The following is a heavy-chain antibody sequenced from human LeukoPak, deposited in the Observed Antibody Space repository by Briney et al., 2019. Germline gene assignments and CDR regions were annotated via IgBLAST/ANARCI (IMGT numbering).Heavy chain of an antibody. Sequence: ASVKVSCKASDYTFTSYGISWVRQAPGQGLEWMGWINPSTGGTEYTQKFQGRVTMTRDASLMTVFMEVSGLRFDDTAVYYCVRGRATVLTSGGFDYWGQGTQVTVSS. CDR1: DYTFTSYG. CDR2: INPSTGGT. J-gene: IGHJ4*02. D-gene: IGHD1-1*01. CDR3: VRGRATVLTSGGFDY. V-gene: IGHV1-2*02.